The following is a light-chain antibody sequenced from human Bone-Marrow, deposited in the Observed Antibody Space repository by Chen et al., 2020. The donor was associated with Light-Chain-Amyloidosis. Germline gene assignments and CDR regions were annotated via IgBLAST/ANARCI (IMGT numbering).Light chain of an antibody. CDR3: QQYNSYPWT. CDR1: QSVSNN. J-gene: IGKJ1*01. CDR2: GAS. V-gene: IGKV3-15*01. Sequence: EIVMTQSPATLSVSPGERATLSCRASQSVSNNLAWYQQKPGQAPRLLIYGASTRATGIPARFSGSGSGTEFTLTISSLQPDDFATYYCQQYNSYPWTFGQGTKVEIK.